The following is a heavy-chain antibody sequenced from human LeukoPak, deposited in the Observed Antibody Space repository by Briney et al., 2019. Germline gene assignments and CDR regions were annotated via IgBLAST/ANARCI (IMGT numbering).Heavy chain of an antibody. CDR2: MNPNSGNT. D-gene: IGHD5-18*01. Sequence: APVKVSCKASGYTFTSYDINWVRQATGQGLEWMGWMNPNSGNTGYAQKFQGRVTMTRNTSISTAYMELSSLRSEDTAVYYCAIPRGYSYGSYYMDVWGKGTTVTVSS. CDR3: AIPRGYSYGSYYMDV. V-gene: IGHV1-8*01. J-gene: IGHJ6*03. CDR1: GYTFTSYD.